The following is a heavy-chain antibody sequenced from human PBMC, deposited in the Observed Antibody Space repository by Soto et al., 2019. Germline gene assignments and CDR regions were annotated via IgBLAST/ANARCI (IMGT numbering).Heavy chain of an antibody. CDR2: ISGSGGST. Sequence: GGSLRLSCAASGFTFSSYAMSWVRQAPGKGLEWVSAISGSGGSTYYADSVKGRFTISRDNSKNTLYLQMNSLRAEDTAVYYCEQGRGTYDSSGYYCDHWGQGTLVTVSS. J-gene: IGHJ4*02. CDR3: EQGRGTYDSSGYYCDH. V-gene: IGHV3-23*01. D-gene: IGHD3-22*01. CDR1: GFTFSSYA.